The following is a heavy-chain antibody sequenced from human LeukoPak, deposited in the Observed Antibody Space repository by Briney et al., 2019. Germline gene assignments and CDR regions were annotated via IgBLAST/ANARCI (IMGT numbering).Heavy chain of an antibody. J-gene: IGHJ4*02. CDR1: GGSISSGRW. V-gene: IGHV4-4*02. CDR3: ARHGGTRITLIEVYYFDS. D-gene: IGHD4-11*01. CDR2: IYQSGIS. Sequence: PSGTLSLNCAVSGGSISSGRWWSWVRQPPGNGLEWIGEIYQSGISNYSPSLKSRVTMSVDTSKNQFSLMLSSVTAADTAVYFCARHGGTRITLIEVYYFDSWGQGTLVTVSS.